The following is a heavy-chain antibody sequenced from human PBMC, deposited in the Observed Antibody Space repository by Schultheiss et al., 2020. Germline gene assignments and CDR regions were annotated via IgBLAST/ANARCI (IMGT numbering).Heavy chain of an antibody. V-gene: IGHV3-73*01. J-gene: IGHJ4*02. CDR2: IKRKTKSYAT. CDR3: ASDIEVVTATGNFFDY. CDR1: GFTFSGSG. D-gene: IGHD2-21*02. Sequence: GGSLRLSCSASGFTFSGSGIHWVRQASGKGLEWVGHIKRKTKSYATAYAASVKGRFTISRDDSKNTAYLQMNSLKTEDTAVYFCASDIEVVTATGNFFDYWGQGTLVTVYS.